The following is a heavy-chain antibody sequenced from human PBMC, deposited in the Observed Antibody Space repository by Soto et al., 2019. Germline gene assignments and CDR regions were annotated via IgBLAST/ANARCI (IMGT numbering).Heavy chain of an antibody. J-gene: IGHJ4*02. CDR3: ARAITGTTPAGDYFDY. CDR2: IWYDGSNK. V-gene: IGHV3-33*01. Sequence: GGSLRLSCAASGFTFSSYGMHWVRQAPGKGLEWVAVIWYDGSNKYYADSVKGRFTISRDNSKNTLYLQMNGLRAEDTAVYYCARAITGTTPAGDYFDYWGQGTLVTVSS. D-gene: IGHD1-7*01. CDR1: GFTFSSYG.